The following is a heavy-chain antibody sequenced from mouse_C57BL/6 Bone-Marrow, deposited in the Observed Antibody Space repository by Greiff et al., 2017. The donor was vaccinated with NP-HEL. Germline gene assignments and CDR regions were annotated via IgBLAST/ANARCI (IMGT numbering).Heavy chain of an antibody. CDR3: ARLRGYYSNYEDFDV. V-gene: IGHV5-15*01. J-gene: IGHJ1*03. CDR2: ISNLAYSI. D-gene: IGHD2-5*01. Sequence: EVQLVESGGGLVQPGGSLKLSCAASGFTFSDYGMAWVRQAPRKGPEWVAFISNLAYSIYYADTVTGRFTISRENAKNTLYLEMSSLRSEDTAMYYCARLRGYYSNYEDFDVWGTGTTVTVSS. CDR1: GFTFSDYG.